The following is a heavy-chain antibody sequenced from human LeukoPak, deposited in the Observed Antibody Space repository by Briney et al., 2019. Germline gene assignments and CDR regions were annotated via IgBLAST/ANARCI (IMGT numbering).Heavy chain of an antibody. CDR1: GYTFTTYT. V-gene: IGHV1-3*01. Sequence: ASVKVSCKASGYTFTTYTMHWVRQAPGQRLEWMGWINAGNGNTKYSQKFQGRVTITRDTSASTAYMELGSLRSEDTAVYYCARDSGSGWYFQYFQHWGQGTLVTVSS. CDR3: ARDSGSGWYFQYFQH. J-gene: IGHJ1*01. D-gene: IGHD6-19*01. CDR2: INAGNGNT.